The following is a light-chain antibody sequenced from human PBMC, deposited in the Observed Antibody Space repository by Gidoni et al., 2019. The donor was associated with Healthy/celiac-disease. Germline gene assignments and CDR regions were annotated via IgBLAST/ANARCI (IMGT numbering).Light chain of an antibody. Sequence: IVLTQSPGTLSSSPGERATLSCRASKSVSSSYLAWYQQKPGQAPRLLIYGASSRATGIPDRFSGSGSGTDFTLTISRLEPEDFAVYYCQQYGSSPRALTFGGGTKVEIK. V-gene: IGKV3-20*01. CDR1: KSVSSSY. CDR2: GAS. CDR3: QQYGSSPRALT. J-gene: IGKJ4*01.